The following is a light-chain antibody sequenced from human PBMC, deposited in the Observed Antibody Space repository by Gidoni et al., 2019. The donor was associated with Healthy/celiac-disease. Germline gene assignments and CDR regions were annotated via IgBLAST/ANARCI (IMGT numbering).Light chain of an antibody. V-gene: IGKV3-20*01. J-gene: IGKJ1*01. CDR2: GAS. CDR3: KQYGSSPWT. CDR1: QSVSSSY. Sequence: EIVFTQSPGTLSLPPGERATLSCRASQSVSSSYLAWDQQKPGQAPRLLIYGASSRATGIPDRFRGSGSGTDFTLTISRLEPEDFAVYYCKQYGSSPWTFGQGTKVEIK.